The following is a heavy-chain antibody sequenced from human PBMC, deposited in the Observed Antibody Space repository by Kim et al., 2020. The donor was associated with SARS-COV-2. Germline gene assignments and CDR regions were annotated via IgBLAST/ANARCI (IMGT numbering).Heavy chain of an antibody. D-gene: IGHD3-10*01. J-gene: IGHJ4*02. CDR1: GFTFSDYY. CDR3: ARVGALYGASPVDY. Sequence: GGSLRLSCAASGFTFSDYYMSWIRQAPGKGLEWVSYISITSSYTNYADSVKGRFTISRDNAKNSLYLQMNSLRAEDTAVYYCARVGALYGASPVDYWGQGTLVTVSS. V-gene: IGHV3-11*05. CDR2: ISITSSYT.